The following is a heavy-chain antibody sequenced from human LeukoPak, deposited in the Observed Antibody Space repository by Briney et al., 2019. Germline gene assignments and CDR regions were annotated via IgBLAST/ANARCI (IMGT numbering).Heavy chain of an antibody. Sequence: SETLSLTCAVYGGSFSGYYWSWIRQPPGKGLEWIGEINHSGSTNYNPSLKSRVTISVDTSKNQFSLKLSSVTAADTAVYYCARGRSSSWYRDYYYYYMDVWGKGTTVTVSS. CDR1: GGSFSGYY. J-gene: IGHJ6*03. CDR3: ARGRSSSWYRDYYYYYMDV. V-gene: IGHV4-34*01. CDR2: INHSGST. D-gene: IGHD6-13*01.